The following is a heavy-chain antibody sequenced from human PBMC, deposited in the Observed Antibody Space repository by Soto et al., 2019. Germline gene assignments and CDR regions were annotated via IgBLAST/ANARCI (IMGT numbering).Heavy chain of an antibody. D-gene: IGHD3-3*01. J-gene: IGHJ6*02. CDR3: AKGPTVFGAVISFDYYYGMYV. CDR1: GLTFSTSA. Sequence: GGSLRLSCTASGLTFSTSAMSWVRQPPGRGLEWVSGISGSGAGTYYADSVKGRFTISRDNSKNTLYLQMSGLRAEDAAVYYCAKGPTVFGAVISFDYYYGMYVWGQGTPVTVSS. V-gene: IGHV3-23*01. CDR2: ISGSGAGT.